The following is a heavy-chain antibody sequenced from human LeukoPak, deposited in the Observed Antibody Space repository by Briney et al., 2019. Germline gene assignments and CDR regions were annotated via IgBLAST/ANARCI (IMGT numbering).Heavy chain of an antibody. V-gene: IGHV1-69*13. D-gene: IGHD6-13*01. CDR1: GGTFSSYA. Sequence: SVKVSCKASGGTFSSYAISWVRQAPGQGLEWMGGIIPIFGTANYAQKFQGRVTITADESTSTAYMELSSLRSEDTAVYYCASIAAAGTGPEYYFDYWGQGTLVTVSS. CDR3: ASIAAAGTGPEYYFDY. J-gene: IGHJ4*02. CDR2: IIPIFGTA.